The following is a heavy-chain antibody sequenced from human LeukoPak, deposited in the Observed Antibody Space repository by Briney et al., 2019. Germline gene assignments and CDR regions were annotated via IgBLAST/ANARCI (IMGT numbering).Heavy chain of an antibody. CDR3: AREPYNWNDGEYFQH. CDR2: IIPTFGTA. V-gene: IGHV1-69*05. CDR1: GGTFSSYA. J-gene: IGHJ1*01. Sequence: SVKVSCKASGGTFSSYAISWVRQAPGQGLEWMGGIIPTFGTANYAQKFQGRVTITTDESTSTAYMELSSLRSEDTAVYYCAREPYNWNDGEYFQHWGQGTLVTVSS. D-gene: IGHD1-1*01.